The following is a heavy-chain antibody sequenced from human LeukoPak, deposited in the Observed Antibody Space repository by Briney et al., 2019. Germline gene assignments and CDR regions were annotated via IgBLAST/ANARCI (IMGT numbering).Heavy chain of an antibody. CDR3: ARDLTLGPSGGY. J-gene: IGHJ4*02. CDR1: GYTFTSYG. V-gene: IGHV1-18*01. CDR2: ISAYNGNT. D-gene: IGHD3-10*01. Sequence: ASVKVSCKASGYTFTSYGVSWVRQAPGQGLEWMGWISAYNGNTNYAQKLQGRVTMTTDTSTSTAYMELRSLRSDDTAVYYCARDLTLGPSGGYWGQGTLVTVSS.